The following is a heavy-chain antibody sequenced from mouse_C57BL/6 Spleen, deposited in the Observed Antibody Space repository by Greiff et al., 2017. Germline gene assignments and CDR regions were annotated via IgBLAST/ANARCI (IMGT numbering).Heavy chain of an antibody. Sequence: QVQLQQSGAELVRPGASVTLSCKASGYTFTDYEMHWVKQTPVHGLEWIGAIDPETGGTAYNQKFKGKAILTADKSSSTAYMELRSLTSEDSAVYYCTRVFITTVVAYYFDYWGQGTTLTVSS. J-gene: IGHJ2*01. CDR2: IDPETGGT. CDR1: GYTFTDYE. D-gene: IGHD1-1*01. V-gene: IGHV1-15*01. CDR3: TRVFITTVVAYYFDY.